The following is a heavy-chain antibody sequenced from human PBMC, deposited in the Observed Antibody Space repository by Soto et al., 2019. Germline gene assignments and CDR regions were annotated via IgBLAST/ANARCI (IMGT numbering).Heavy chain of an antibody. D-gene: IGHD3-10*01. J-gene: IGHJ4*02. CDR3: ARDQRAGRGYYGSGSYDY. CDR2: ISSSSSYI. V-gene: IGHV3-21*01. Sequence: GGSLRLSCAASGFTFSSYSMNWVRQAPGKGLEWVSSISSSSSYIYYADSVKGRFTISRDNAKNSLYLQMNSLRAEDTAVYYCARDQRAGRGYYGSGSYDYWGQGTLVTVSS. CDR1: GFTFSSYS.